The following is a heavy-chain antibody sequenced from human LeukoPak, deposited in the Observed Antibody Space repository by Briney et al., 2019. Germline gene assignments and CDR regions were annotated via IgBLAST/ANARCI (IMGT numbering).Heavy chain of an antibody. V-gene: IGHV4-61*02. J-gene: IGHJ4*02. CDR1: GGSISIGSYY. CDR2: IYTSGST. CDR3: ARVTTGGYYNC. Sequence: SETLSLTCTLSGGSISIGSYYWSWIRQPAGKGLEWIGRIYTSGSTNYNPSLKSRVTISVDTSKNQFSLKLSSVTAADTAVYYCARVTTGGYYNCWGQGTLVTVSS. D-gene: IGHD3-22*01.